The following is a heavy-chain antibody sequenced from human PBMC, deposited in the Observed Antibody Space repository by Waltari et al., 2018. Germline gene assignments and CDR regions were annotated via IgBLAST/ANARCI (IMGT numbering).Heavy chain of an antibody. D-gene: IGHD3-9*01. CDR2: IYTSGST. V-gene: IGHV4-61*02. CDR1: GGSINSGSYY. J-gene: IGHJ4*02. CDR3: ARGYLDILTGYSDLPDY. Sequence: QVQLQESGPGLLKPSQTLSLTCTVSGGSINSGSYYWSWLRPPAGKGLEWIGRIYTSGSTNYNPSLKSRVTISVDTSKNQFSLKLSSVTAADTAVYYCARGYLDILTGYSDLPDYWGQGTLVTVSS.